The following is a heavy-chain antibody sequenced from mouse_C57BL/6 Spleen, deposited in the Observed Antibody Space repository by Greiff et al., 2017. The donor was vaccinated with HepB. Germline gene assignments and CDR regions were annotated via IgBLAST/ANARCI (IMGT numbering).Heavy chain of an antibody. CDR3: ARWGDSSGVFDY. CDR1: GYTFTSYG. V-gene: IGHV1-81*01. D-gene: IGHD3-2*02. CDR2: IYPRSGNT. Sequence: VMLVESGAELARPGASVKLSCKASGYTFTSYGISWVKQRTGQGLEWIGEIYPRSGNTYYNEKFKGKATLTADKSSSTAYMELRSLTSEDSAVYFCARWGDSSGVFDYWGQGTTLTVSS. J-gene: IGHJ2*01.